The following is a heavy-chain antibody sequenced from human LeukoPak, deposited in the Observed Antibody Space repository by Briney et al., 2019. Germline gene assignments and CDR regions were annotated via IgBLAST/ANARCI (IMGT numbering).Heavy chain of an antibody. Sequence: GGSLRLSCAASGFTFSSYAMSWVRQAPGKGLEWVSAISGSGGSTYYADSVKGRFTISRDNSKNTLYLQMNSLRAEDTAVYYCARDRREMATITYGAFDVWGQGTMVTVSS. V-gene: IGHV3-23*01. J-gene: IGHJ3*01. CDR1: GFTFSSYA. D-gene: IGHD5-24*01. CDR3: ARDRREMATITYGAFDV. CDR2: ISGSGGST.